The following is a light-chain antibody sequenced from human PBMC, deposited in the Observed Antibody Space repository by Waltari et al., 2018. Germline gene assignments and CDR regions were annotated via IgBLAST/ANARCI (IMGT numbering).Light chain of an antibody. CDR1: SSDVGGYNY. V-gene: IGLV2-11*01. J-gene: IGLJ3*02. CDR3: CSYAGSYSEV. Sequence: QSALTQPRSVSGSPGQSVTVPCTGTSSDVGGYNYVSWYQHHPGKAPKLMIYDVNKRPSGVPDRFSGSKSDNTASLTISGLQAEDEADYYCCSYAGSYSEVFGGGTKVTVL. CDR2: DVN.